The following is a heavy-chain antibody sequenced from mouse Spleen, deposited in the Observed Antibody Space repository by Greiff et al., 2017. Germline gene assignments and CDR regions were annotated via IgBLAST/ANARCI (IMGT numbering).Heavy chain of an antibody. V-gene: IGHV1-72*01. CDR2: IDPNSGGT. CDR3: ARSRCHYRNGDAMDY. D-gene: IGHD2-14*01. J-gene: IGHJ4*01. Sequence: QVQLQQPGAELVKPGASVKLSCKASGYTFTSYWMHWVKQRPGRGLEWIGRIDPNSGGTKYNEKFTGKATLTVDKPASTAYNQLINQTSEDSAVYYCARSRCHYRNGDAMDYWGQGTSVTVSS. CDR1: GYTFTSYW.